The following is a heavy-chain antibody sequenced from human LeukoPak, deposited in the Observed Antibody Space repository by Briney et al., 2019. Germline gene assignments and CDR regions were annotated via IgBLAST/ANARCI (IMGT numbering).Heavy chain of an antibody. V-gene: IGHV3-23*01. Sequence: GGSLRLSCAASGFTFSSYAMSWVRQVPGKGLERVSAISGSGGSTYYADSVKGRFTISRDNSKNTLYLQMNSLRAEDTAVYYCAKGRRLWWFDPWGQGTLVTVSS. CDR3: AKGRRLWWFDP. CDR2: ISGSGGST. J-gene: IGHJ5*02. CDR1: GFTFSSYA. D-gene: IGHD3-10*01.